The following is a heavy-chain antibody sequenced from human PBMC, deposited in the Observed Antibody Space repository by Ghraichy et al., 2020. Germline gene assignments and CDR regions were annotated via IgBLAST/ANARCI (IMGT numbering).Heavy chain of an antibody. Sequence: GGSLRLSCAASKFTFSNYWMNCVRQAPGKGLEWVANIKQDGSERYYVDSVKGRFTISRDNAKNSLYLQMNNLSAEDTAVFYCARERGGHNFDYWGQGTLVTVSS. CDR3: ARERGGHNFDY. CDR2: IKQDGSER. J-gene: IGHJ4*02. V-gene: IGHV3-7*01. D-gene: IGHD5-24*01. CDR1: KFTFSNYW.